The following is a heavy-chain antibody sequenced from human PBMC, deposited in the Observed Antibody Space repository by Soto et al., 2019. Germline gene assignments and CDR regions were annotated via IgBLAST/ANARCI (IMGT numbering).Heavy chain of an antibody. D-gene: IGHD6-19*01. CDR1: GLSITDSEMG. CDR3: ARRHLAVAVSPWFDP. Sequence: QVTLKESGPVLVKPTETLTLRCTVSGLSITDSEMGVSWIRQPPGQPLEWLAHIDSSGEKSSRTFLKSRLAISKDTYKSQIVLTMTNMDPADTATYYCARRHLAVAVSPWFDPWGQGIPVTVSS. CDR2: IDSSGEK. J-gene: IGHJ5*02. V-gene: IGHV2-26*01.